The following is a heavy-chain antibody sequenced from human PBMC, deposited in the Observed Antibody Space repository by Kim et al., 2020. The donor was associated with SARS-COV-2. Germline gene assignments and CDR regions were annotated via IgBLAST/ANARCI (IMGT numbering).Heavy chain of an antibody. D-gene: IGHD6-6*01. CDR3: ARDQYTTSFHYYGIDV. Sequence: SETLSLTCTVSGGSISSGAYYWTWIRQYPGKGLEWIGYINNSGSTYYNPSLKSRVTISVDTSRNQFSLTLSSATAADTAVYYCARDQYTTSFHYYGIDV. V-gene: IGHV4-31*03. CDR1: GGSISSGAYY. J-gene: IGHJ6*01. CDR2: INNSGST.